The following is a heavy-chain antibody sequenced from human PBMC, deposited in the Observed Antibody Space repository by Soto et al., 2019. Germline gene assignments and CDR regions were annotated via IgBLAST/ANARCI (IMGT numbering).Heavy chain of an antibody. Sequence: EVQLLESGGDFKQPGGSLRLSCEGSGFNFSNYALNWVRQAPGKRLEWVSVISGNSGTTYYAASVKGRFTISRDNSNESLYLHMNSLRADATAVSCCAPGRAITVFGVLAPFASWGQGTLVTVSS. D-gene: IGHD3-3*01. CDR1: GFNFSNYA. CDR2: ISGNSGTT. CDR3: APGRAITVFGVLAPFAS. J-gene: IGHJ4*02. V-gene: IGHV3-23*01.